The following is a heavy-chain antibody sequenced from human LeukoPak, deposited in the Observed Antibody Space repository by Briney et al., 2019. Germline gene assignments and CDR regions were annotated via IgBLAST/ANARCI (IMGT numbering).Heavy chain of an antibody. J-gene: IGHJ6*02. CDR3: ARNNGMDV. Sequence: GGSLRLSCAASGFALSSHWMAWVRQVPGRGPEWVANVNRDGSETYYLDSVKGRFTISKDNAKNSLYLQMNSLRAEDTALYHCARNNGMDVWGQGTTVIVSS. V-gene: IGHV3-7*03. CDR2: VNRDGSET. CDR1: GFALSSHW.